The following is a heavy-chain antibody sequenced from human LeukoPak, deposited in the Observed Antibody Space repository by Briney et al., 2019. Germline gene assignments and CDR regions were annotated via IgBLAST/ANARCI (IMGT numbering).Heavy chain of an antibody. J-gene: IGHJ3*02. V-gene: IGHV3-7*03. Sequence: GGSLRLSCAASGFTFSSYWMSWVRQAPGKGLEWVANIKQDGSEKYYVDSVKGRFTISRDNAKNSLYLQMNSLRAEDTALYYCAKDISADLPDAFDIWGQGTMVTVSS. D-gene: IGHD3-16*02. CDR1: GFTFSSYW. CDR3: AKDISADLPDAFDI. CDR2: IKQDGSEK.